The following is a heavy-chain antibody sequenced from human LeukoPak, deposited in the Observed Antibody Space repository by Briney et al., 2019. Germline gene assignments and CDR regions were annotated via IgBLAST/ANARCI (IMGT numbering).Heavy chain of an antibody. J-gene: IGHJ4*02. D-gene: IGHD6-6*01. CDR2: IIPIFGTA. Sequence: ASVKVSCKAYGGTFSSYAISWVRQAPGQGLEWMGGIIPIFGTANYAQKFQGRVTTTTDESTSTAYKELSSLRSEDTAVYYCARGAFEYSSAGYFDYWGQGTLVTVSS. CDR3: ARGAFEYSSAGYFDY. CDR1: GGTFSSYA. V-gene: IGHV1-69*05.